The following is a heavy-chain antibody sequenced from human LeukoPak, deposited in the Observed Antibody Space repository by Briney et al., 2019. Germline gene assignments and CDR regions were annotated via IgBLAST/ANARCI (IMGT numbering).Heavy chain of an antibody. D-gene: IGHD5-24*01. J-gene: IGHJ6*03. CDR2: INPNSGGT. CDR1: GYTFTGYY. CDR3: ARDGYIKVNYYYYYYMDV. V-gene: IGHV1-2*02. Sequence: GASVKVSCKASGYTFTGYYMHWVRQAPGQGLEWMGWINPNSGGTNYAQKFQGRVTMTRDTSISTAYMELSRLRSDDTAVYYCARDGYIKVNYYYYYYMDVWGKGTTVTVSS.